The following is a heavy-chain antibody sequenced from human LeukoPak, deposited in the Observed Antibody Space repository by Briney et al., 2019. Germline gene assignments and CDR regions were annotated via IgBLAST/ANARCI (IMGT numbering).Heavy chain of an antibody. Sequence: PGGSLRLSCAASGFTFSSYSMNWVRQAPGKGLEWVSCISSSSSTIYYADSVKGRFTISRDNAKNSLYLQMNSLRAEDTAVYYCARDQFGVYYDFWSGYYDYWGQGTLVTVSS. CDR1: GFTFSSYS. J-gene: IGHJ4*02. D-gene: IGHD3-3*01. CDR2: ISSSSSTI. V-gene: IGHV3-48*01. CDR3: ARDQFGVYYDFWSGYYDY.